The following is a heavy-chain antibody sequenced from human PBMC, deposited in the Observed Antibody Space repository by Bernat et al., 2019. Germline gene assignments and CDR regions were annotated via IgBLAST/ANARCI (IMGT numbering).Heavy chain of an antibody. V-gene: IGHV1-2*02. CDR3: ERELGYCSGGSCSGGRIIKNYFDY. Sequence: QVQLVQSGAEVKKPGASVKVSCKASGYTFTGYYMHWVRQAPGQGLEWLGWINPNSGGTNYAQKCQGRVTMTRDKSMSTAYMELSRLRSDETAVYYCERELGYCSGGSCSGGRIIKNYFDYWGQGTLVTVSS. D-gene: IGHD2-15*01. J-gene: IGHJ4*02. CDR1: GYTFTGYY. CDR2: INPNSGGT.